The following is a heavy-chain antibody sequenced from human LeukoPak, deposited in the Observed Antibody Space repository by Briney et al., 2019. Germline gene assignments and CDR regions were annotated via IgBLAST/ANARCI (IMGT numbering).Heavy chain of an antibody. CDR3: ARDNKGATKFDY. V-gene: IGHV4-31*03. Sequence: PSETLSLTCTVSGGSISSGGYYWSWIRQHPGKGLEWIGYIYYSGSTYYNPSLKSRVTISVDTSKNQFSLKLSSVTAADTAVYYCARDNKGATKFDYWGQGTLVTVSS. CDR1: GGSISSGGYY. D-gene: IGHD1-26*01. J-gene: IGHJ4*02. CDR2: IYYSGST.